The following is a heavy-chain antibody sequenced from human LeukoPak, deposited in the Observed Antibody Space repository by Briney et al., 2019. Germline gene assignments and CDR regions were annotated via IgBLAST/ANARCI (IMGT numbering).Heavy chain of an antibody. D-gene: IGHD1-14*01. CDR1: GGTFSSYA. V-gene: IGHV1-69*13. Sequence: SVKVSCKASGGTFSSYAISWVRQAPGQGLEWMGGIIPIFGTANYAQKFQGRVTITADESTSTAYMELSSLRSEDTAVYYCASGILPPGTFYYYYMDVWGKGITVTVSS. CDR2: IIPIFGTA. J-gene: IGHJ6*03. CDR3: ASGILPPGTFYYYYMDV.